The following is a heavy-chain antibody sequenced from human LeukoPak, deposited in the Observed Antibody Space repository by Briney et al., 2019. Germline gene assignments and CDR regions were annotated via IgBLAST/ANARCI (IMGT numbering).Heavy chain of an antibody. CDR2: INHSGST. CDR3: ASTYYDFWSGYPIDY. CDR1: GGSFSGYY. D-gene: IGHD3-3*01. Sequence: SETLSLTCAVYGGSFSGYYWSWIRQPPGKGLEWIGEINHSGSTNYNPSLKSRVTISVDTSKNQFSLKLSSVTAADTAVYYCASTYYDFWSGYPIDYWGQGTLVTVSS. J-gene: IGHJ4*02. V-gene: IGHV4-34*01.